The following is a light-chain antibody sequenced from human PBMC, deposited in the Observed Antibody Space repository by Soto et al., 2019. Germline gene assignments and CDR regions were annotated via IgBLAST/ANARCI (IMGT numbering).Light chain of an antibody. V-gene: IGKV3-20*01. Sequence: EIVLTQSPGTLSLSPGERATLSCKTSQSRGSNFLAWYQHKPGQAPRLLIYAASSLQSGVPSRFSGSGSGTDFTLTISSLQPEDFATYYCQQSYSTLITFGQGTRLEIK. J-gene: IGKJ5*01. CDR2: AAS. CDR1: QSRGSNF. CDR3: QQSYSTLIT.